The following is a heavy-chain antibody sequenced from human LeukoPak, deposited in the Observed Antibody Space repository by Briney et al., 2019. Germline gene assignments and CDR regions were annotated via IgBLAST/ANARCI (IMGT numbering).Heavy chain of an antibody. Sequence: GGSLRLSCAASGFTFSTYTMNWVRQAPGKGLEWVSSISSSSSSIYYVDSVKGRFTISRDNAKNSLYLQMNSLRAEDTAVYYCGGRSLGDYPSFDYWGQGTLVTVSS. V-gene: IGHV3-21*01. J-gene: IGHJ4*02. D-gene: IGHD4-17*01. CDR2: ISSSSSSI. CDR3: GGRSLGDYPSFDY. CDR1: GFTFSTYT.